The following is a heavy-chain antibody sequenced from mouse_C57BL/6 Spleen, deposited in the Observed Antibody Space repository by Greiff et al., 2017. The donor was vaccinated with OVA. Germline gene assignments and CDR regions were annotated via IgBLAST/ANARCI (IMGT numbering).Heavy chain of an antibody. Sequence: EVHLVESGGGLVKPGGSLKLSCAASGFTFSSYAMSWVRQTPEKRLEWVATISDGGSYTYYPDNVKGRFTISRDNAKNNLYLQMSHLKSEDTAMYYCARGNYYGSSYEDYYFDYWGQGTTLTVSS. CDR1: GFTFSSYA. CDR3: ARGNYYGSSYEDYYFDY. V-gene: IGHV5-4*01. J-gene: IGHJ2*01. D-gene: IGHD1-1*01. CDR2: ISDGGSYT.